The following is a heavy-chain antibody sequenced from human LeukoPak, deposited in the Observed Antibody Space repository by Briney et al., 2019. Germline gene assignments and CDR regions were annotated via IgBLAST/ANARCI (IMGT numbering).Heavy chain of an antibody. CDR2: IKQDGRET. J-gene: IGHJ4*02. D-gene: IGHD4-23*01. CDR1: GFTFSSYW. V-gene: IGHV3-7*01. CDR3: ARDVIPTVVTPGFDY. Sequence: GGSLRLSCAASGFTFSSYWMSWVRQAPRKGLEWVANIKQDGRETYYVDSVKGRFTISRDNAKNSLYLQMNSLRAEDTAVYYCARDVIPTVVTPGFDYWGQGTLVTVSS.